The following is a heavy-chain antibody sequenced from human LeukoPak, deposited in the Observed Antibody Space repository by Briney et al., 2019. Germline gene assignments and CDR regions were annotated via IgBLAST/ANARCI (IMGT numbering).Heavy chain of an antibody. CDR3: ARDYGGSSPFDY. J-gene: IGHJ4*02. CDR2: ISSSGSTI. V-gene: IGHV3-48*03. CDR1: GFTFSSYE. D-gene: IGHD4-23*01. Sequence: GGSLRLSCAASGFTFSSYEMHWVRQAPGKGLEWVSYISSSGSTIYYADSVKGRFTISRDNAKNSPYLQVNSLRAEDTAVYYCARDYGGSSPFDYWGQGTLVTVS.